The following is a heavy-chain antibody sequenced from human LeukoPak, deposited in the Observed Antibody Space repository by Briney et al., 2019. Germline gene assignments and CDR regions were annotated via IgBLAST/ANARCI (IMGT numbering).Heavy chain of an antibody. V-gene: IGHV4-59*01. CDR1: DDSITTYY. CDR3: ASGGSYFWFDP. D-gene: IGHD1-26*01. CDR2: IYYKGNT. Sequence: SETLSLTCTVSDDSITTYYWSWIRQPPGKGLEWIGYIYYKGNTNYNPSLKGRVTISVDTPNNQFSLKLRSVTAADTAVYYCASGGSYFWFDPWGQGTRVAVST. J-gene: IGHJ5*02.